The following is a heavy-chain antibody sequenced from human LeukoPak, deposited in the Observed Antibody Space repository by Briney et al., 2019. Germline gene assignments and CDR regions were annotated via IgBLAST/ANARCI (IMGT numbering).Heavy chain of an antibody. CDR2: INPNSGGT. J-gene: IGHJ5*02. Sequence: VSVKVSCKASGYTFTGYYMHWVRQAPGQGLEWMGWINPNSGGTNYAQKFQGRVTMTRDTSISTAFMELSRLRSDDTAVYYCARASIGYYGSGSYRAWGQGTLVTVSS. V-gene: IGHV1-2*02. D-gene: IGHD3-10*01. CDR1: GYTFTGYY. CDR3: ARASIGYYGSGSYRA.